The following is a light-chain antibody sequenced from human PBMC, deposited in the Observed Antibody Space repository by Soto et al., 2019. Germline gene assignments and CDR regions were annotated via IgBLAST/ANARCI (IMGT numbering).Light chain of an antibody. V-gene: IGLV2-8*01. CDR2: EVS. CDR3: SSYAGGNNYV. CDR1: SGDVGGYNY. Sequence: QSALTQPPSASGSPGQAVTLSCTGTSGDVGGYNYVSWYQQHPGKAPKLMIYEVSQRPSGVPDRFSGSKSGNTASLTVSGLQSEDEADYYCSSYAGGNNYVFGTGTKLTVL. J-gene: IGLJ1*01.